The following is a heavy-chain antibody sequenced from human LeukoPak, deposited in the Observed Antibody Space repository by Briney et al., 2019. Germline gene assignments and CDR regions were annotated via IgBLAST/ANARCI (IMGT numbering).Heavy chain of an antibody. CDR1: GGSFSGYY. CDR3: ARRSRYHYGSGSQFDY. Sequence: PSETLSLTCAVYGGSFSGYYWSWIRQPPGKGLEWIGEINHSGSTNYNPSLKSRVTISVDTSKNQFSLKLSSVTAADTAVYYCARRSRYHYGSGSQFDYWGQGTLVTVSS. J-gene: IGHJ4*02. CDR2: INHSGST. V-gene: IGHV4-34*01. D-gene: IGHD3-10*01.